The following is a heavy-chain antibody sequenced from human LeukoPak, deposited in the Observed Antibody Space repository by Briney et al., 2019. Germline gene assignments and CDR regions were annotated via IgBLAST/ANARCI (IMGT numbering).Heavy chain of an antibody. D-gene: IGHD2-2*01. CDR2: ISVSGNT. J-gene: IGHJ6*03. V-gene: IGHV3-23*01. CDR1: GFTLSSYA. Sequence: GGSLRLSCAASGFTLSSYAMSWVRQGPGKGLEWVSAISVSGNTYHADSVKGRFTISRDNAKNSLSLQMNSLRAEDTAVYYCARRGAMPDQYIDVWGKGTTVTISS. CDR3: ARRGAMPDQYIDV.